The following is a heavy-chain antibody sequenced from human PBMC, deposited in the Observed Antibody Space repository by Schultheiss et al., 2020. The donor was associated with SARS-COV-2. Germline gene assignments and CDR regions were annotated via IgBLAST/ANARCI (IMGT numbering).Heavy chain of an antibody. Sequence: GGSLRLSCAASGFTFSSYAMHWVRQAPGKGLEWVAVISYDGSNKYYADSVKGRFTISRDNSKNTLYLQMNSLRAEDTAVYYCARDRPLYSYGPNDAFDIWGKGTMVTVSS. CDR1: GFTFSSYA. D-gene: IGHD5-18*01. V-gene: IGHV3-30*01. J-gene: IGHJ3*02. CDR2: ISYDGSNK. CDR3: ARDRPLYSYGPNDAFDI.